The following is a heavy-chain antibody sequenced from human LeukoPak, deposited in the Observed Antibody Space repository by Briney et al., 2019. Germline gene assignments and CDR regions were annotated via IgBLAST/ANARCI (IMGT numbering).Heavy chain of an antibody. D-gene: IGHD3-22*01. V-gene: IGHV1-2*02. CDR3: ARDLQSSSGYYYVVGY. J-gene: IGHJ4*02. CDR1: GYTFTGYY. CDR2: INPNSGGT. Sequence: ASVKVSCKASGYTFTGYYMHWERQAPGQGLEWMGWINPNSGGTNYAQKFQGRVTMTRDTSISTAYMELSRLRSDDTAVYYCARDLQSSSGYYYVVGYWGQGTLVTVSS.